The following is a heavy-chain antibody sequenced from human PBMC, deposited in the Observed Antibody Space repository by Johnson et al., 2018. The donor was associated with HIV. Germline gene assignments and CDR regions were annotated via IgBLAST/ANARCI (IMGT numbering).Heavy chain of an antibody. Sequence: QVQLVESGGGVVQPGRSLRLSCAASGFTFSSYAMHWVRQAPGKGMEWVAVISYDGSNKYYADSVKGRFTISRDNSKNTLYLQMNSLVAEDTAVYYGASFITTGAFDIWGQGTMVTVSS. CDR1: GFTFSSYA. CDR3: ASFITTGAFDI. D-gene: IGHD3-3*01. V-gene: IGHV3-30-3*01. J-gene: IGHJ3*02. CDR2: ISYDGSNK.